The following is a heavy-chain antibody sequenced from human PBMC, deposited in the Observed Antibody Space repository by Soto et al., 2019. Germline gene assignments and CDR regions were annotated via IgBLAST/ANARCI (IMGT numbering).Heavy chain of an antibody. CDR3: ARHHCSADTTYNFDQ. CDR2: IYYSGST. D-gene: IGHD2-15*01. Sequence: SETLSLTCTVSGGSINSYYWSWIRQPPGKGLEWIGYIYYSGSTSYNPSLKSRVSISVDTSKNQFSLKLSSVTAADTAVYYCARHHCSADTTYNFDQWGQRTPVTVSS. CDR1: GGSINSYY. J-gene: IGHJ4*02. V-gene: IGHV4-59*08.